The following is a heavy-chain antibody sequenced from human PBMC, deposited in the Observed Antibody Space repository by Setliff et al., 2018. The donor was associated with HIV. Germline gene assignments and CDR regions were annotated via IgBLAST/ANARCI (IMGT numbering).Heavy chain of an antibody. J-gene: IGHJ4*03. CDR3: ARLRITMIMMLNYFDY. CDR1: GGSISSGGFY. V-gene: IGHV4-61*08. CDR2: IYTTGST. D-gene: IGHD3-22*01. Sequence: SETLSLTCTVTGGSISSGGFYWTWIRQHPGKGLEWIGYIYTTGSTNYNPSLKSRVTMSVDTSKNQFSLRLTSVTAADTAVYFCARLRITMIMMLNYFDYWGQGTMVTVSS.